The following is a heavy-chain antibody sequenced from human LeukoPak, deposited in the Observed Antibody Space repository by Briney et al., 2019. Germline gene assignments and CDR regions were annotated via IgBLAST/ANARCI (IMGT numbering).Heavy chain of an antibody. Sequence: SETLSLTCTVSGGSISSSSYYWGWIRQPPGKGLEWIGSIYYSGSTYYNPSLKSRVTISVDTSKNQFSLKLSSVTAADTAVYYCARTAGRINWFDPWDQGTLVTVSS. CDR2: IYYSGST. D-gene: IGHD6-13*01. CDR3: ARTAGRINWFDP. CDR1: GGSISSSSYY. V-gene: IGHV4-39*01. J-gene: IGHJ5*02.